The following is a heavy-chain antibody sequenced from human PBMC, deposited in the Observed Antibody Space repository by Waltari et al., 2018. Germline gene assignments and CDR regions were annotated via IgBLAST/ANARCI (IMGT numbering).Heavy chain of an antibody. D-gene: IGHD5-12*01. V-gene: IGHV4-34*01. J-gene: IGHJ6*02. CDR1: GGSFSGYY. Sequence: QVQLQQWGAGLLKPSETLSLTCAVYGGSFSGYYWSWIRQPPGKGLEWIGEINHSGSTNYNPSLKSRVTISVDTSKNQFSLKLSSVTAADTAVYYCARGRGNIVATRVTYHYYGMDVWGQGTTVTVSS. CDR3: ARGRGNIVATRVTYHYYGMDV. CDR2: INHSGST.